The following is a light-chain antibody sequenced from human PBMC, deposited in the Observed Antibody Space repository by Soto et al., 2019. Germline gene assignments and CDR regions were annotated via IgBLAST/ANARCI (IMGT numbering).Light chain of an antibody. CDR3: SSYTSSSTDV. J-gene: IGLJ1*01. CDR1: NSDVGGYNC. Sequence: QSALAQPASVSGSPGQSITISCTGTNSDVGGYNCVSWYQQHPGKAPKLMIYEVSNRPSGISNRFSGSKSGNTASLTISGLQAEDEADYFCSSYTSSSTDVVGSGTKV. CDR2: EVS. V-gene: IGLV2-14*01.